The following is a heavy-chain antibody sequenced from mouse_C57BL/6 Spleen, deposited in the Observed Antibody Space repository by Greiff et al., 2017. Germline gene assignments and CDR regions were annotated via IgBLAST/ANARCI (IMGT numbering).Heavy chain of an antibody. J-gene: IGHJ3*01. Sequence: VQLQQSGPELVKPGASVKIPCKASGYTFTDYNMDWVKQSHGKSLEWIGDINPNNGGTIYNQKFKGKATLTVDKSSSTAYMELRSLTSEDTAVYYCARWATVVATPFAYWGQGTLVTVSA. CDR2: INPNNGGT. CDR1: GYTFTDYN. D-gene: IGHD1-1*01. V-gene: IGHV1-18*01. CDR3: ARWATVVATPFAY.